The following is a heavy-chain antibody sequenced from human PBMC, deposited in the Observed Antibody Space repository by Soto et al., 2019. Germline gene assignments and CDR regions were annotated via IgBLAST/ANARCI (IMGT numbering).Heavy chain of an antibody. J-gene: IGHJ4*02. V-gene: IGHV4-34*01. Sequence: SETLSLTRPVYGGSFSGYYWSWIRQPPGKGLEWLGEINHSGSTNNKPSLKSRVTTSVDTSKNQFSLKLSSVTAADTAVYYCARSTSTDGWSSNFDVWGQGTLVTVSS. CDR1: GGSFSGYY. CDR3: ARSTSTDGWSSNFDV. CDR2: INHSGST. D-gene: IGHD1-26*01.